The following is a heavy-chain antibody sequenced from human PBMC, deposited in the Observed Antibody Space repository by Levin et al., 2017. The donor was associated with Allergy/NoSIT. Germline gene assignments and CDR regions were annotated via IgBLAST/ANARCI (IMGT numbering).Heavy chain of an antibody. J-gene: IGHJ4*02. D-gene: IGHD3-10*01. CDR3: ARGSTAVDY. CDR1: GFTFSTYS. CDR2: ISSTSSYI. Sequence: GSLKISCAASGFTFSTYSMNWVRQAPGKGLEWVSSISSTSSYIYYADSVKGRFTISRDNATNSLSLQMNSLRAEDTAVYYCARGSTAVDYWGQGTLVTVSS. V-gene: IGHV3-21*01.